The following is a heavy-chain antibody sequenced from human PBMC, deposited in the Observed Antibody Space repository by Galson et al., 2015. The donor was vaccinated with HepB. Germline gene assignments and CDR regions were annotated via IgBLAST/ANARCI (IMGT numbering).Heavy chain of an antibody. CDR2: IHYSGST. V-gene: IGHV4-59*08. D-gene: IGHD3-16*01. J-gene: IGHJ5*02. Sequence: SETLSLTCTVSGGSINTYYWSWIRQPPGKGLEWIGFIHYSGSTNYAPSLKGRVTMSVDTSKNQFSLKVNSVTAADAAVYFCARGLIMITFGGIIVKNWFDPWGQGTLVTVSS. CDR1: GGSINTYY. CDR3: ARGLIMITFGGIIVKNWFDP.